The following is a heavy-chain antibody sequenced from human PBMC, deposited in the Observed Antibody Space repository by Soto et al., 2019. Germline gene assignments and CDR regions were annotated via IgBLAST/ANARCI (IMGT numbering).Heavy chain of an antibody. Sequence: ASVKVSCKASGYTFTSYGISWVRQAPGQGLEWMGWISAYNGNTNYAQKLQGRVTMTTDTSTSTAYMELRSLRPDDTAVYYCARGEAFVPYGMDVWGQGTTVTVSS. CDR3: ARGEAFVPYGMDV. V-gene: IGHV1-18*01. CDR1: GYTFTSYG. CDR2: ISAYNGNT. D-gene: IGHD3-16*01. J-gene: IGHJ6*02.